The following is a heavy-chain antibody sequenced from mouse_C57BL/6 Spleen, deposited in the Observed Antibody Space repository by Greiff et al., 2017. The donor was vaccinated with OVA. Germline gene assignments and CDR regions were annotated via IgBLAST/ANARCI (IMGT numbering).Heavy chain of an antibody. CDR2: ISNGGGST. CDR1: GFTFSDYY. D-gene: IGHD3-2*02. J-gene: IGHJ2*01. CDR3: ARQLRLRFDY. V-gene: IGHV5-12*01. Sequence: EVKLMESGGGLVQPGGSLKLSCAASGFTFSDYYMYWVRQTPEKRLGWVAYISNGGGSTYYPDTVKGRFTISRDNAKNTLYLQMSRLKSEDTAMYYCARQLRLRFDYWGQGTTLTVSS.